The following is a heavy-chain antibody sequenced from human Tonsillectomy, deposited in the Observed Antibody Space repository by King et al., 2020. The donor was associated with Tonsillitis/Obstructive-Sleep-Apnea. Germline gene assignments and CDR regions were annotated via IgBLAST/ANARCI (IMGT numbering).Heavy chain of an antibody. J-gene: IGHJ4*02. CDR3: ARVGYDILTGYYIYFDY. V-gene: IGHV3-74*01. CDR1: GFTFSSYW. D-gene: IGHD3-9*01. Sequence: VQLVESGGGLIQPGGSLRLSCAASGFTFSSYWMHGVRHAPGKGLVWVSRINSDGSSTSYADSVKGRFTISRDNAKNTLYLQMNSLRAEDTAVYYCARVGYDILTGYYIYFDYWGQGTLVTVSS. CDR2: INSDGSST.